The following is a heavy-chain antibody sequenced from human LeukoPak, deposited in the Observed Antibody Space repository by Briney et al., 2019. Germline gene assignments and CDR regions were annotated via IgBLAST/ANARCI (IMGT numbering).Heavy chain of an antibody. J-gene: IGHJ4*01. D-gene: IGHD4-11*01. CDR2: TWSDGTNR. V-gene: IGHV3-33*01. CDR3: ARDAQRGFDYSNSLKY. Sequence: TGGSLRLSCAASGFIFSHHGMHWVRQAPGQGLEWVAVTWSDGTNRFYADSVKGRFTISRDNSQNTVFLQMDSLRVKDTAIYYCARDAQRGFDYSNSLKYWGHGTLVTVSS. CDR1: GFIFSHHG.